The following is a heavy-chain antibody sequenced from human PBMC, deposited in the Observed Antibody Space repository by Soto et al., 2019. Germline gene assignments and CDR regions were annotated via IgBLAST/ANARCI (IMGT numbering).Heavy chain of an antibody. D-gene: IGHD3-3*01. CDR3: ARDRALRSYYDFWSGSPPGMDV. Sequence: ASVKVSCKASGYTLTSYAVRWVRQAPGQRLEWMGWINAGNGNTKYSQKFQGRVTITRDTSASTAYMELSSLRSEDTAVYYRARDRALRSYYDFWSGSPPGMDVWGQGTTVTVSS. CDR2: INAGNGNT. J-gene: IGHJ6*02. CDR1: GYTLTSYA. V-gene: IGHV1-3*01.